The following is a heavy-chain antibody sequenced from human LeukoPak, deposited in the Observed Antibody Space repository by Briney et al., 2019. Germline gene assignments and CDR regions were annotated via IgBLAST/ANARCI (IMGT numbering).Heavy chain of an antibody. CDR2: IIPVFGAA. V-gene: IGHV1-69*13. CDR3: ARGREIPMIATRDYFYY. D-gene: IGHD3-22*01. Sequence: GASVKVSCKASGGTFSSYAICWVRQAPGQGLEWVGGIIPVFGAANYAPRFQGRVTIAADESTSTTYMDLYSRRSEDTAVYYCARGREIPMIATRDYFYYWGQGTLVTVSS. J-gene: IGHJ4*02. CDR1: GGTFSSYA.